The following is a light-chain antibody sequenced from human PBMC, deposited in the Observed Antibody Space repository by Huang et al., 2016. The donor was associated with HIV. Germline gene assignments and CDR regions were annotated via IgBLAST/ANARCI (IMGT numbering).Light chain of an antibody. CDR3: QQYNNYSTT. V-gene: IGKV1-5*03. J-gene: IGKJ1*01. CDR2: KAS. Sequence: DIQMTQSPSTLSASVGDRVTITCRASQSIRSWLAWYQQKPGKAPKILIYKASSLESGVPARFSGSGSGTEFTLTISSLQPDYFATYYCQQYNNYSTTFGQGTKVEIK. CDR1: QSIRSW.